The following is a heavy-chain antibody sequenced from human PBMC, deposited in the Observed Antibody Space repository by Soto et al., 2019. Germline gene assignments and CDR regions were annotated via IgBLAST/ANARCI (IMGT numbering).Heavy chain of an antibody. D-gene: IGHD3-10*02. CDR1: GGSVSSSNW. CDR3: ASVRGGYYYAMDV. CDR2: IYHSGST. J-gene: IGHJ6*02. Sequence: SETLSLTCAVSGGSVSSSNWWTWVRQPPGKGLEWIGEIYHSGSTNYNPSLKSRVTISVDKSKNQFSLKLSSVTAADTAVYYCASVRGGYYYAMDVWGQGTTVTV. V-gene: IGHV4-4*02.